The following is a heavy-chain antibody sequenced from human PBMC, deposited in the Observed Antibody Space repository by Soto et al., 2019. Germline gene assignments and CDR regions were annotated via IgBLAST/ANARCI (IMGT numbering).Heavy chain of an antibody. CDR3: ARRGYGLYLDY. D-gene: IGHD3-10*01. J-gene: IGHJ4*02. V-gene: IGHV3-64*01. CDR1: GFTFSSYA. CDR2: ISGNGGST. Sequence: EVQLVESGGGLVQPGGSLRLSCAASGFTFSSYAMHWVRQAPGKGLEYVSVISGNGGSTYYANSVKGRVTISRDNSKNTLYLQMGSLRAEDMAVYYCARRGYGLYLDYWGQGTLVTVSS.